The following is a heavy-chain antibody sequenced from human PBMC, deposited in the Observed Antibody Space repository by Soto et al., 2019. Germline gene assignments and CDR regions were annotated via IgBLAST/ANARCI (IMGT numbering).Heavy chain of an antibody. CDR2: ISVYNGNT. CDR1: GYTFAGYG. J-gene: IGHJ4*02. V-gene: IGHV1-18*01. D-gene: IGHD2-15*01. Sequence: GASVKVSCKACGYTFAGYGISWVRQAPGQGLEWMGWISVYNGNTNYGQKLQGRVTMTTDTSTSTAYMELRSLRSDDTAVYYCARDDCSGGSCYLDFWGQGTLVTVSS. CDR3: ARDDCSGGSCYLDF.